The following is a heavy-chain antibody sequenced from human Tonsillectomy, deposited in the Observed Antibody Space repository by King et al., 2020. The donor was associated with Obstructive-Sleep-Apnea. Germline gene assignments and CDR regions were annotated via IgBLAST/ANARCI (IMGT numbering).Heavy chain of an antibody. CDR3: AKSFSGSYSAFDI. CDR1: GYSFTSYW. CDR2: IYPGDSDT. J-gene: IGHJ3*02. D-gene: IGHD1-26*01. Sequence: QLVQSGAEVKKPGESLKISCKGSGYSFTSYWIGWGRQMPGKGLEWMGSIYPGDSDTRYSPSFQGQVTISADKPISTAYLQWNSLKASDTATYYCAKSFSGSYSAFDIWGQGTMVTVSS. V-gene: IGHV5-51*01.